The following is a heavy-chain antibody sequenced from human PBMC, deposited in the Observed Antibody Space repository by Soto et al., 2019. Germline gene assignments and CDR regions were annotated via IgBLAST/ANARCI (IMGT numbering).Heavy chain of an antibody. V-gene: IGHV1-46*01. J-gene: IGHJ6*02. Sequence: ASVKVSCKASGYTFTSYYMHWVRQAPGQGLEWMGIINPSGGSTSYAQKFQGGVTMTRDTSTSTVYMELSSLRSEDTAVYYCARVPSYDSSGYNYYYYGMDVWGQGTTVTVSS. CDR3: ARVPSYDSSGYNYYYYGMDV. CDR2: INPSGGST. CDR1: GYTFTSYY. D-gene: IGHD3-22*01.